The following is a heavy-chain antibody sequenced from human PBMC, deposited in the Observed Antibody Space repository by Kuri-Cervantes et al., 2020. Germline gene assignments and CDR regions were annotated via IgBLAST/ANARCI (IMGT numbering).Heavy chain of an antibody. CDR1: GGSISSGGYS. V-gene: IGHV4-30-2*01. CDR2: IYHSGST. D-gene: IGHD6-25*01. Sequence: SCAVSGGSISSGGYSWSWIRQPPGEGLEWIGYIYHSGSTYYNPSLKSRVTISVDRSKNQSSLKLSSVTAADTAVYYCARVSVAAALDYWGQGTLVTVSS. CDR3: ARVSVAAALDY. J-gene: IGHJ4*02.